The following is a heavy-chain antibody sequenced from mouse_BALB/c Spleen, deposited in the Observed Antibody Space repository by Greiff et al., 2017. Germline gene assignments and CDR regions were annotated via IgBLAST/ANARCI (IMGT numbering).Heavy chain of an antibody. CDR1: GFNIKDYY. V-gene: IGHV14-1*02. CDR3: GQGRDGYDYFDY. J-gene: IGHJ2*01. CDR2: IDPENGNT. Sequence: VQLQQSGAELVRPGALVKLSCKASGFNIKDYYMHWVKQRPEQGLEWIGWIDPENGNTIYDPKFQGKASITADTSSNTAYLQLSSLTSEDTAVYYCGQGRDGYDYFDYWGKGTTLTVSS. D-gene: IGHD2-2*01.